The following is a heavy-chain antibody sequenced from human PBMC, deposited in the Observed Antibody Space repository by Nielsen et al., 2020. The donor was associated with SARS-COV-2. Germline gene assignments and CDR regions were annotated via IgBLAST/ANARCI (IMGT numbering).Heavy chain of an antibody. CDR1: GGSFSGYY. CDR2: INHSGST. V-gene: IGHV4-34*01. D-gene: IGHD3-3*01. CDR3: ARERTIFGVVRVGWFDP. J-gene: IGHJ5*02. Sequence: GSLRLSCAVYGGSFSGYYWSWIRQPPGKGLEWIGEINHSGSTNYNPSLKSRVTISVDTSKNQFSLKLSSVTAADTAVYYCARERTIFGVVRVGWFDPWGQGTLVTVSS.